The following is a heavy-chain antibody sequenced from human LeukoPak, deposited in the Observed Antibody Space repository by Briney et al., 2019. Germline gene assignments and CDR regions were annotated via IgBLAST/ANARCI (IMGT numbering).Heavy chain of an antibody. CDR2: IYHSGST. D-gene: IGHD6-13*01. CDR3: ARDGSRQLGGFDP. V-gene: IGHV4-30-2*01. Sequence: PSQTLSLTCTVSGGSISSGGYYWSWIRQPPGKGLEWIGYIYHSGSTYYNPSLKSRVTISVDRSKNQFSLKLSSVTAADTAVYYCARDGSRQLGGFDPWGQGTLVTVSS. J-gene: IGHJ5*02. CDR1: GGSISSGGYY.